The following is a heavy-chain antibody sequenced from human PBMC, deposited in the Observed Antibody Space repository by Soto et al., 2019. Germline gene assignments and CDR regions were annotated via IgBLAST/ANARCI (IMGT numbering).Heavy chain of an antibody. Sequence: PGGSLRLSSAASGFTFSSYDMNWVRQATGKGLEWVSAIGTAGDTYYPGSVKARFPTSGGTAYNSMYLAMDRLRAGDTAVYYWARSKARHYYYYYVMDVWGQETKVTVS. J-gene: IGHJ6*02. CDR2: IGTAGDT. CDR1: GFTFSSYD. CDR3: ARSKARHYYYYYVMDV. D-gene: IGHD6-25*01. V-gene: IGHV3-13*01.